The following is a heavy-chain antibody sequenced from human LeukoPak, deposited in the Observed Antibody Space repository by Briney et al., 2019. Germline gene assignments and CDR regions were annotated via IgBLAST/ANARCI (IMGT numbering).Heavy chain of an antibody. V-gene: IGHV3-21*01. CDR1: GFTFSSYS. D-gene: IGHD6-13*01. CDR2: ISSSSSYI. J-gene: IGHJ6*03. CDR3: AREPHSSSPDYMDV. Sequence: GGSLRLSCAASGFTFSSYSMNWVRQAPGKGLEWVSSISSSSSYIYYADSVKGRFTISRDNARNSLYLQMNSLRAEDTAVYYCAREPHSSSPDYMDVWGKGTTVTVSS.